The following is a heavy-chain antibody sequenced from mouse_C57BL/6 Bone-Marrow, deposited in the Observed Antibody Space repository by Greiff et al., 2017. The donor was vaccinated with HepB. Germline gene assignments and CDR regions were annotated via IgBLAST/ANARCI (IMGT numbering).Heavy chain of an antibody. Sequence: GGGLVQPKGSLKLSCAASGFSFNTYAMNWVRQAPGKGLEWVARIRSKSNNYATYYADSVKDRFTISRDDSESMLYLQMNNLKTEDTAMYYCVGDIRGFDYWGQGTTLTVSS. CDR2: IRSKSNNYAT. CDR3: VGDIRGFDY. CDR1: GFSFNTYA. V-gene: IGHV10-1*01. J-gene: IGHJ2*01.